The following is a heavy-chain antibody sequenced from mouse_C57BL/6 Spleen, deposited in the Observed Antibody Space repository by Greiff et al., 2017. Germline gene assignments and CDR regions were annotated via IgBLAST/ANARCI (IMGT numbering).Heavy chain of an antibody. V-gene: IGHV1-42*01. CDR3: ARSRAYYSNLYYFDD. Sequence: VQLQQSGPELVKPGASVKISCKASGYSFTGYYMNWVKQSPEKSLEWIGEINPSTGGTTYNQKFKAKATLTVDKSSSTAYMQLKSLTSEDSAVYYCARSRAYYSNLYYFDDWGQGTTLTVSS. J-gene: IGHJ2*01. D-gene: IGHD2-5*01. CDR2: INPSTGGT. CDR1: GYSFTGYY.